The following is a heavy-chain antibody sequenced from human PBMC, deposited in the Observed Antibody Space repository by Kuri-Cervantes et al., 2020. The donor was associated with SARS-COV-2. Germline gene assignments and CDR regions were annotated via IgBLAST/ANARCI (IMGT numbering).Heavy chain of an antibody. J-gene: IGHJ4*02. CDR2: ISGSGGST. D-gene: IGHD2-2*02. CDR3: AKGGRGIVVVPAAIIFDY. CDR1: GFTYNNYG. V-gene: IGHV3-23*01. Sequence: GESLKISCAASGFTYNNYGMHWVRQAPGKGLEWVSAISGSGGSTYYADSVKGRFTISRDNSKNTLYLQMNSLRAEDTAVYYCAKGGRGIVVVPAAIIFDYWGQGTLVTVSS.